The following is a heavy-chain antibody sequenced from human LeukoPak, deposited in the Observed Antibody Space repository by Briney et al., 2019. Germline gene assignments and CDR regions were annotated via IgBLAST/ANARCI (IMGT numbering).Heavy chain of an antibody. CDR2: INHSGST. J-gene: IGHJ6*02. Sequence: SETLSLTCAVYGGSLSGYYWSWIRQPPGKGLEWIGEINHSGSTNYNPSLKSRVTISVDTSKNQFSLKLSSVTAADTAVYYCASLRSYYYYGMDVWGQGTTVTVSS. V-gene: IGHV4-34*01. CDR1: GGSLSGYY. CDR3: ASLRSYYYYGMDV.